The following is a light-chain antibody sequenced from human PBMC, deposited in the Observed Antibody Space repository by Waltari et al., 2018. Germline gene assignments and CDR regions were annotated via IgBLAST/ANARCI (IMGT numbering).Light chain of an antibody. CDR3: QQRSNWPPT. CDR1: QSVSSY. CDR2: DAS. J-gene: IGKJ4*01. Sequence: EIVFTQSPATLSLSPGERATLSCRASQSVSSYLAWDQQKPGQAPRLLIYDASNRATGIPARFSGSGSGTDFTLTISSLEPEDFAVYYCQQRSNWPPTFGGGTKVEIK. V-gene: IGKV3-11*01.